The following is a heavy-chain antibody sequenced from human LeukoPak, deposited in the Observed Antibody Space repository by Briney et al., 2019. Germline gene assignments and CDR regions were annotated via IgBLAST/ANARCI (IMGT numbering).Heavy chain of an antibody. CDR2: IYSGGST. CDR3: AREYYGSGSYSFDY. J-gene: IGHJ4*02. CDR1: GFTVSSNY. V-gene: IGHV3-53*01. Sequence: PGGSLRLSCAASGFTVSSNYMSWVRQAPGKGLEWVSVIYSGGSTYYADSVKGRFTISRDNAKNSLYLQMNSLRAEDTAVYYCAREYYGSGSYSFDYWGQGTLVTVSS. D-gene: IGHD3-10*01.